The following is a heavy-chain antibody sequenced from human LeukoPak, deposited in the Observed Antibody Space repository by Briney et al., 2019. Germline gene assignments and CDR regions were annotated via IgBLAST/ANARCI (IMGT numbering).Heavy chain of an antibody. D-gene: IGHD6-6*01. CDR3: ARGPPMGSSSAYFDY. Sequence: GGSLRLSCAASGFTFSSYSMNWVRQAPGKGVEWVSSISSSSSYIYYADSVKGRFTISRDNAKNSLYLQMNSLRAEDTAVYYCARGPPMGSSSAYFDYWGQGTLVTVSS. CDR2: ISSSSSYI. CDR1: GFTFSSYS. V-gene: IGHV3-21*01. J-gene: IGHJ4*02.